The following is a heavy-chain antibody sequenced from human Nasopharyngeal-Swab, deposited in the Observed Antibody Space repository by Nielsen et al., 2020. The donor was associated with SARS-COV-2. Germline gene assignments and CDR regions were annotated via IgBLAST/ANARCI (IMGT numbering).Heavy chain of an antibody. CDR2: INPNSGGT. D-gene: IGHD4-11*01. CDR1: GYTFTGYY. CDR3: AIMTTVTSYLFYYYYYMDV. J-gene: IGHJ6*03. V-gene: IGHV1-2*04. Sequence: ASVKVSCKASGYTFTGYYMHWVRQAPGQGLEWMGWINPNSGGTNYAQKFQGWVTMTRDTSISTAYMELSRLRSEDTAVYYCAIMTTVTSYLFYYYYYMDVWGKGTTVTVSS.